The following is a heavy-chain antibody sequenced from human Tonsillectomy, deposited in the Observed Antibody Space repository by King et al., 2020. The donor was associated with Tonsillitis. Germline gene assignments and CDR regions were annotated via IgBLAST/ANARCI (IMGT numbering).Heavy chain of an antibody. D-gene: IGHD2-15*01. CDR2: IIPILSIA. Sequence: LQLVQSGAEVKKPGSSVKVSCKASGGTFSSYAISWVRQAPGQGLEWMGRIIPILSIANYAQNFQGRVTITADKSTSTAYMELSSLRSEDTAVYYCARDRPPGYGSGGSCYVGYYYSMDVWGKGTTVTVSS. J-gene: IGHJ6*03. CDR1: GGTFSSYA. CDR3: ARDRPPGYGSGGSCYVGYYYSMDV. V-gene: IGHV1-69*09.